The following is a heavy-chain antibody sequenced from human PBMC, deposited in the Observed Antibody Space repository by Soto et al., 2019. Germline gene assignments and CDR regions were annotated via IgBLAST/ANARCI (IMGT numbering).Heavy chain of an antibody. J-gene: IGHJ5*02. CDR3: ARTGITGTTRWFAP. Sequence: SETLSLTCTVSGGSISSYYWSWIRQPPGKGLEWIGYIYYSGSTNHNPSLKSRVTISVDTSKNQFSLKLSSVTAADTAVYYCARTGITGTTRWFAPWGQGTLVTVSS. CDR2: IYYSGST. CDR1: GGSISSYY. V-gene: IGHV4-59*01. D-gene: IGHD1-7*01.